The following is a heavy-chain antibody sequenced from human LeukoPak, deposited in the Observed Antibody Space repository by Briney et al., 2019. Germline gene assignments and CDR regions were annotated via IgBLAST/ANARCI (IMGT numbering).Heavy chain of an antibody. CDR2: IYSGGRT. CDR1: GFTVSSNY. D-gene: IGHD3-22*01. CDR3: ARESNSGYYLSY. J-gene: IGHJ4*02. Sequence: GGSLRLSSAASGFTVSSNYMSWVRQAPGTGLEWVSVIYSGGRTYYADSVKGRFSISRDNSKNTLYLQMNSLRAEDTAVYYCARESNSGYYLSYWGQGTLVTVSS. V-gene: IGHV3-66*01.